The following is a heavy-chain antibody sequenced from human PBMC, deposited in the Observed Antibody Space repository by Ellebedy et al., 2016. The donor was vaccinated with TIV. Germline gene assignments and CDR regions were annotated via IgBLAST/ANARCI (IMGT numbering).Heavy chain of an antibody. CDR2: IYYSGST. Sequence: ESLKISXAASGFTFSSYAMSWIRQPPGKGLEWIGYIYYSGSTNYNPSLKSRVTISVDTSKNQFSLKLSSVTAADTAVYYCTRVKFEWFGELFDYWGQGTLVTVSS. CDR3: TRVKFEWFGELFDY. V-gene: IGHV4-59*01. CDR1: GFTFSSYA. J-gene: IGHJ4*02. D-gene: IGHD3-10*01.